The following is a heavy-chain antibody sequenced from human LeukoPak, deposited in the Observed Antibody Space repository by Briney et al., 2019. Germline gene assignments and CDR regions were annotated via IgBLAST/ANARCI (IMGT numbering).Heavy chain of an antibody. Sequence: QTGRSLRLSCAASGFAFSNYSMNWVRQDPGKGLEWVTYISSSDNTIHYADSVKGRFTISRDNAKNSLYLEMNSLRDEDTAVYYCARVHRGYSYGRLDYWGQGTLVTVSS. V-gene: IGHV3-48*02. J-gene: IGHJ4*02. CDR2: ISSSDNTI. CDR3: ARVHRGYSYGRLDY. D-gene: IGHD5-18*01. CDR1: GFAFSNYS.